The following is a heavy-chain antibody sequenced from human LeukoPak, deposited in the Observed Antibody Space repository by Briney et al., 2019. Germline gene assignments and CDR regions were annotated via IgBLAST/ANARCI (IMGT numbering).Heavy chain of an antibody. CDR1: GYTFTGYY. Sequence: ASVKVSCKASGYTFTGYYMHWVRQPPGQGLEGVGWINPNSGGTNYAQTFQGRVTMTRDTFISTAYMELSRLRSDDTAVYYCAREMEGYSSSWFWSYWGQGTLVTVSS. D-gene: IGHD6-13*01. CDR2: INPNSGGT. J-gene: IGHJ4*02. CDR3: AREMEGYSSSWFWSY. V-gene: IGHV1-2*02.